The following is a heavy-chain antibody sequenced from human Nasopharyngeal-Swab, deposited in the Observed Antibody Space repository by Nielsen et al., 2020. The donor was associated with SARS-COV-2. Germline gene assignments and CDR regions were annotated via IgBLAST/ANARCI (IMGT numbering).Heavy chain of an antibody. Sequence: SQTLSLTCAISGDRVSSNSAAWNWIRQSPSRGLEWLGRTYYRSKWYNDYAVSVKSRITINPDTSKNQFSLQLNSVTPEDTAVYYCARDKGPAVAGTWFGFDPWGQGTLVTVSS. D-gene: IGHD6-19*01. V-gene: IGHV6-1*01. CDR1: GDRVSSNSAA. J-gene: IGHJ5*02. CDR2: TYYRSKWYN. CDR3: ARDKGPAVAGTWFGFDP.